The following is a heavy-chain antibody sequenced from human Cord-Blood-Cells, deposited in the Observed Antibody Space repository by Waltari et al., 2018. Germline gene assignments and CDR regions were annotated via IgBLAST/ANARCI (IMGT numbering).Heavy chain of an antibody. V-gene: IGHV3-30-3*01. Sequence: RSLRLSCAASGFTFSSYAMHWVRQAPGKGLEWVAVISYDGSNKYYADSVKGRFTISRDNSKNTLYLQMNSLRAEDTAVYYCASDWSGYFRGDAFDIWGQGTMVTVSS. J-gene: IGHJ3*02. CDR2: ISYDGSNK. D-gene: IGHD3-3*01. CDR1: GFTFSSYA. CDR3: ASDWSGYFRGDAFDI.